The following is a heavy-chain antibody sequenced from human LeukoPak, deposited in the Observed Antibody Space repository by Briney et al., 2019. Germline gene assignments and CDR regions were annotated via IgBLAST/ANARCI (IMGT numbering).Heavy chain of an antibody. CDR3: ARAHSRGWYLVLAY. D-gene: IGHD6-19*01. CDR2: ISTRSGSI. CDR1: GFTFSNYS. Sequence: QPGGSLRLSCAASGFTFSNYSMNWVRQAPGKGLEWVSYISTRSGSIFYADSVEGRFTISRDNAKNSLYLQMNSLRVEDTAVYYCARAHSRGWYLVLAYWGQGALVTVSS. J-gene: IGHJ4*02. V-gene: IGHV3-48*01.